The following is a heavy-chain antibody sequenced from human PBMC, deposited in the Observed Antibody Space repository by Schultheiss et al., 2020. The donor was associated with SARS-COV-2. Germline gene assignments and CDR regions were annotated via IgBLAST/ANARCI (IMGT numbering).Heavy chain of an antibody. D-gene: IGHD1-7*01. CDR3: ARAKDPNWNYARPFDP. V-gene: IGHV3-66*01. J-gene: IGHJ5*02. Sequence: GGSLRLSCAASGFTFSSYSMNWVRQAPGKGLEWVSLIYSGGSTYYADSVKGRFTISRDNAKNSLYLQMNSLRAEDTAIYYCARAKDPNWNYARPFDPWGQGTLVTVSS. CDR2: IYSGGST. CDR1: GFTFSSYS.